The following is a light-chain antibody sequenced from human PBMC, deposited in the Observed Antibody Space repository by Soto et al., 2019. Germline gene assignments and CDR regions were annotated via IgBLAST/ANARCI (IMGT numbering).Light chain of an antibody. V-gene: IGLV1-47*01. Sequence: QSALTQPPSASGTPGQRVTISCSGSSSNIGSNYVYWYQQLPGTAPKLLIYRNNQRPSGVPDRFSGSKSGTSASLAISGLRSEDESDYYCAAWDESLSGYVSGTGNKLTDL. CDR2: RNN. CDR1: SSNIGSNY. CDR3: AAWDESLSGYV. J-gene: IGLJ1*01.